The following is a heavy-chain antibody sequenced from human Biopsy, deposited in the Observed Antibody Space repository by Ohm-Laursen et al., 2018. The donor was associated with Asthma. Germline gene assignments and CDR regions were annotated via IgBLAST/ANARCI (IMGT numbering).Heavy chain of an antibody. CDR1: GGAFSNFA. D-gene: IGHD4-17*01. CDR2: LIPIFDAP. J-gene: IGHJ3*02. CDR3: AKAIHGDPVDAFDI. V-gene: IGHV1-69*01. Sequence: VSSVKVSCKASGGAFSNFAISWVRQAPGQGLELMGGLIPIFDAPNYAQKFQGRVTITADESTSTAYMELSSLRSEDTAVYYCAKAIHGDPVDAFDIWGQGTMVTVSS.